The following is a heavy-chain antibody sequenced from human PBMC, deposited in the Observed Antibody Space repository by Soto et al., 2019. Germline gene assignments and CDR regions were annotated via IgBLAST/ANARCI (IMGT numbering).Heavy chain of an antibody. CDR2: INAGNGNT. CDR1: GYTFTGYA. D-gene: IGHD3-16*01. J-gene: IGHJ4*02. V-gene: IGHV1-3*01. CDR3: AGEIGGVVFFAH. Sequence: ASVKVSCKASGYTFTGYAMHWVRQAPGQRLEWMGWINAGNGNTKYSQKFQGRVTITRDTSASTAYMELSSLRSDDTAVYYCAGEIGGVVFFAHWAQGPLVPVSS.